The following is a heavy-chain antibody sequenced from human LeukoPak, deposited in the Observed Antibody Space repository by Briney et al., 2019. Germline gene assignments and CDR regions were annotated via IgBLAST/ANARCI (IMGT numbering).Heavy chain of an antibody. CDR1: GYTFTSYA. CDR3: ARVGYSGYDSRPVFNY. D-gene: IGHD5-12*01. CDR2: INTGNGNT. V-gene: IGHV1-3*04. J-gene: IGHJ4*02. Sequence: ASVKVSCKASGYTFTSYAMHWVRQAPGQRLEWMGWINTGNGNTKYSQKFQGRVTFTRATSASTAYMELSSLRSEDTAVYYCARVGYSGYDSRPVFNYWGQGTLVTVSS.